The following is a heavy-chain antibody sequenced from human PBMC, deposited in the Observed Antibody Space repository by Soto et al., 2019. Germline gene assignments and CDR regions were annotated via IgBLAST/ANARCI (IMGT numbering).Heavy chain of an antibody. D-gene: IGHD3-3*01. CDR3: ARGPGITIFGVVNGLDAFDI. CDR1: GYTFTSYD. CDR2: MNPNSGNT. Sequence: QVQLVQSGAEVKKPGASVKVSCKASGYTFTSYDINWVRQATGQGLEWMGWMNPNSGNTGYAQKFQGRVTMTRNTSISTAYMELSSLRSEDTAMYYCARGPGITIFGVVNGLDAFDIWGQGTMVTVSS. J-gene: IGHJ3*02. V-gene: IGHV1-8*01.